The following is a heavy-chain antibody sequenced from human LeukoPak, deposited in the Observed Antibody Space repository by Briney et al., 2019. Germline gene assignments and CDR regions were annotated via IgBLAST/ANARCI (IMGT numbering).Heavy chain of an antibody. D-gene: IGHD3-10*01. CDR2: ISSSSTYI. V-gene: IGHV3-21*01. CDR3: ASSSRGALDY. CDR1: GFTFDDYA. Sequence: PGGSLRLSCAASGFTFDDYAMHWVRQAPGKGLEWVSSISSSSTYIYYADSVKGRFTISRNNAKNSLYLQMNSLRAEDTVVYYCASSSRGALDYWGQGTLVTVSS. J-gene: IGHJ4*02.